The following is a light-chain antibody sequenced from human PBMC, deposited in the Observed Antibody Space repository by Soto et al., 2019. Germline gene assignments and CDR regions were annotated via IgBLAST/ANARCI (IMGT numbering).Light chain of an antibody. Sequence: ALTQPASVSGSPGQSITISCTGTSSDVGGYNYVSWYQQHPGKAPKLMIYEVSNRPSGVSNRFSGSKSGNTASLTISGLQAEDEADYYCSSYTSSSTLVVFGGGTKLTVL. CDR3: SSYTSSSTLVV. J-gene: IGLJ2*01. V-gene: IGLV2-14*01. CDR2: EVS. CDR1: SSDVGGYNY.